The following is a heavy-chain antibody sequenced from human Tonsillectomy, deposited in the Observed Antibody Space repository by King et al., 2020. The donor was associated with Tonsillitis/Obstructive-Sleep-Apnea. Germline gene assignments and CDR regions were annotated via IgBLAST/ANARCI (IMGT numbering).Heavy chain of an antibody. J-gene: IGHJ6*03. CDR2: IYYSGST. D-gene: IGHD2-2*01. Sequence: QLQESGPGLVKPSETLSLTCTVSGGSISSYYWNWLRQPPGKGLEWIGYIYYSGSTNYNPSLKSRVTISVDTSKNQFSLKLSSVTAADTAVYYCARVIPDIVVVPAANYYYYYMDVWGKGTTVTVSS. CDR3: ARVIPDIVVVPAANYYYYYMDV. V-gene: IGHV4-59*01. CDR1: GGSISSYY.